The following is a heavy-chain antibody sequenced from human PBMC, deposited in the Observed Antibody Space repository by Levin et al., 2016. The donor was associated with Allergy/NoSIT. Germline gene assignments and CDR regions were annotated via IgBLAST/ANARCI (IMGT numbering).Heavy chain of an antibody. Sequence: GESLKISCAASGFTFSSYSMNWVRQAPGKGLEWVSSISSSSSYIYYADSVKGRFTISRDNAKNSLYLQMNSLRAEDTAVYYCARDLTVTDQYYLFGELLLSAFDIWGQGTMVTVSS. CDR3: ARDLTVTDQYYLFGELLLSAFDI. D-gene: IGHD3-10*01. CDR1: GFTFSSYS. J-gene: IGHJ3*02. V-gene: IGHV3-21*01. CDR2: ISSSSSYI.